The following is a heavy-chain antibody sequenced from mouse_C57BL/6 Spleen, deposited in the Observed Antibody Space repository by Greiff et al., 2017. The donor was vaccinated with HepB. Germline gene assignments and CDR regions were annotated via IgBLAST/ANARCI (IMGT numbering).Heavy chain of an antibody. CDR3: ARDGSSFDY. CDR1: GYTFTSYW. CDR2: IYPGSGST. Sequence: QVQLKQSGAELVKPGASVKMSCKASGYTFTSYWITWVKQRPGQGLEWIGDIYPGSGSTNYNEKFKSKATLTVDTSSSTAYMQLSSLTSEDSAVYYCARDGSSFDYWGQGTTLTVSS. D-gene: IGHD1-1*01. J-gene: IGHJ2*01. V-gene: IGHV1-55*01.